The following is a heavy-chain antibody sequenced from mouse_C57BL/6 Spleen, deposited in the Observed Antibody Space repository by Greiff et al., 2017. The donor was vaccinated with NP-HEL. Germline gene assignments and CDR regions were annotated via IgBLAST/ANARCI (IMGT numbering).Heavy chain of an antibody. V-gene: IGHV5-17*01. Sequence: EVQVVESGGGLVKPGGSLKLSCAASGFTFSDYGMHWVRQAPEKGLEWVAYISSGSSTIYYADTVKGRFTISRDNAKNTLFLQMTSLRSEDTAMYYCAREYDGYYGYFDYWGQGTTLTVSS. CDR2: ISSGSSTI. J-gene: IGHJ2*01. CDR3: AREYDGYYGYFDY. D-gene: IGHD2-3*01. CDR1: GFTFSDYG.